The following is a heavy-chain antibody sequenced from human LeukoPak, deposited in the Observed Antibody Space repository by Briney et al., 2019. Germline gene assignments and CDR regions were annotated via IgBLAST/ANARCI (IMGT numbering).Heavy chain of an antibody. CDR2: ISSSGSGGNT. CDR1: GVTLSNYA. CDR3: AKDSFVSEVGAKRADYFDY. J-gene: IGHJ4*02. V-gene: IGHV3-23*01. D-gene: IGHD1-26*01. Sequence: GGSLRLSCVASGVTLSNYAMSWARQAPGKGLEWVSGISSSGSGGNTYYADSVKGRFTISRDNSKNTLYLQMNSLRAEDTAVYYCAKDSFVSEVGAKRADYFDYWGQGTLVTVSS.